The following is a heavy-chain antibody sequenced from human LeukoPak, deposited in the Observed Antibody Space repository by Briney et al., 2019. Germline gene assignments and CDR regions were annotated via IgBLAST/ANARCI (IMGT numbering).Heavy chain of an antibody. V-gene: IGHV7-4-1*02. Sequence: WASVKVSCKASGYTFTRYAMNWVRQAPGQGLEWMGWINTNTGSPTYAQGFTGRFVFSLDTSVSTAYLQISSLKAEDTAVYYCARDTPPGYCTTTSCYATPDYWGQGTLVTVSS. D-gene: IGHD2-2*01. CDR1: GYTFTRYA. CDR2: INTNTGSP. CDR3: ARDTPPGYCTTTSCYATPDY. J-gene: IGHJ4*02.